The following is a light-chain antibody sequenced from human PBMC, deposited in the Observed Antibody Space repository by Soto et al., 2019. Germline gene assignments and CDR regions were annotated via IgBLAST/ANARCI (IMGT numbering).Light chain of an antibody. CDR3: QTWGAGHVV. Sequence: QLVLTQSPSASASPGASVKLTCTLSSGHSSYAIAWHQQQPEKGPRYLMKVKSDGSHTQGDGIPDRFSGSSSGAERYLTISSLQSEDEADYYCQTWGAGHVVFGGGTQLTVL. CDR2: VKSDGSH. J-gene: IGLJ2*01. V-gene: IGLV4-69*01. CDR1: SGHSSYA.